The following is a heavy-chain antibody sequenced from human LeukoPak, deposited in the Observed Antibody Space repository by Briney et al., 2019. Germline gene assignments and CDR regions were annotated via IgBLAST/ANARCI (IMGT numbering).Heavy chain of an antibody. J-gene: IGHJ6*03. CDR1: GYSISSGYY. CDR2: IYHSGST. V-gene: IGHV4-38-2*02. CDR3: ARELGYRYMDV. Sequence: SETLSLTCTVSGYSISSGYYWGWIRQPPEKGLEWIGSIYHSGSTYYNPSLKSRVTISVDTSKNQFSLKLSSVTAADTAVYYCARELGYRYMDVWRKGTTVTVSS. D-gene: IGHD5-18*01.